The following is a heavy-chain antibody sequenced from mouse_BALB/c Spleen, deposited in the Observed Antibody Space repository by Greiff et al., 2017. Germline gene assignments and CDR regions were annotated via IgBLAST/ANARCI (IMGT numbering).Heavy chain of an antibody. CDR3: ARGGYYDAMDY. J-gene: IGHJ4*01. CDR1: GYTFTSYW. Sequence: QVQLQQPGAELVKPGASVKLSCKASGYTFTSYWMHWVKQRPGQGLEWIGYINPSTGYTEYNQKFKDKATLTADKSSSTAYMQLSSLTSEDSAVYYCARGGYYDAMDYWGQGASVTVSS. D-gene: IGHD2-2*01. V-gene: IGHV1-7*01. CDR2: INPSTGYT.